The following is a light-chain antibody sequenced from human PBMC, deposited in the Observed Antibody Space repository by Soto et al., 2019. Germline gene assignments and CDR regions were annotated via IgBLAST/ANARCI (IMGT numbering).Light chain of an antibody. Sequence: ENVLTQSPGTLSLSPGETATLSCRASQTVRFNNLAWYQQEPGQAPRLLIYGSFNRATGLPDRFSGSGSGTDFTLTISRLEPEDFAVYYCQQYATSSTFGGGTKVDI. V-gene: IGKV3-20*01. CDR2: GSF. CDR3: QQYATSST. CDR1: QTVRFNN. J-gene: IGKJ4*01.